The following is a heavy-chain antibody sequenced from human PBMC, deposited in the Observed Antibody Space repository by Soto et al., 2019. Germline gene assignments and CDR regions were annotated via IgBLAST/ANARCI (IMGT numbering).Heavy chain of an antibody. V-gene: IGHV3-23*01. CDR2: ISGSGGST. CDR1: GFTFSSYA. J-gene: IGHJ3*02. CDR3: AKDMAPFSITMIVVGDAFDI. Sequence: SGGSLRLSCAASGFTFSSYAMSCVRQAPGKGLEWVSAISGSGGSTYYADSVKGRFTISRDNSKNTLYLQMNSLRAEDTAVYYSAKDMAPFSITMIVVGDAFDIWGKGTMVTVS. D-gene: IGHD3-22*01.